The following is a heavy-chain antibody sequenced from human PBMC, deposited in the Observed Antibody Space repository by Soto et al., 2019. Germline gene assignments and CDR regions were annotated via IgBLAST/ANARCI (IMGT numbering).Heavy chain of an antibody. CDR2: IYYSGST. CDR1: GGSVSSGSYY. CDR3: ATPDFNIVVVPAAMWPSGY. J-gene: IGHJ4*02. Sequence: PSETLSLTCIVSGGSVSSGSYYWSWIRQPPGKGLEWIGYIYYSGSTNYNPSLKSRVTISVDTSKNHFSLKLSSLRSEDTAVYYCATPDFNIVVVPAAMWPSGYWGQGTLVTVSS. D-gene: IGHD2-2*01. V-gene: IGHV4-61*03.